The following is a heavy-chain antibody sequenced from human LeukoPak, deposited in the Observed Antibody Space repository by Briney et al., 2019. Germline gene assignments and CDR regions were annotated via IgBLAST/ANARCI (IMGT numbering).Heavy chain of an antibody. V-gene: IGHV3-21*01. Sequence: PGGSLRLSCAASGFTFSSYSMNWVRQAPGKGLEWVSSISSSSSYIYYADSVKGRFTISRDNAKNSLYLQMNSLRAEDTAVYYRARVLLELNYYMDVWGKGTTVTVSS. CDR3: ARVLLELNYYMDV. CDR1: GFTFSSYS. D-gene: IGHD1-7*01. J-gene: IGHJ6*03. CDR2: ISSSSSYI.